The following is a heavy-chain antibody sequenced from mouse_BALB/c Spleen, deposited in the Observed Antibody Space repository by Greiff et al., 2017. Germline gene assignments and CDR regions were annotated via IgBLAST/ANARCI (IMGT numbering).Heavy chain of an antibody. V-gene: IGHV5-17*02. CDR3: ERWDYRCGYAMDY. CDR2: ISSGSSSI. CDR1: GFTFSSFG. D-gene: IGHD2-14*01. J-gene: IGHJ4*01. Sequence: EVQLVESGGGLVQPGGFRKLSFAVSGFTFSSFGMHWVRQAPEKGLEWVAYISSGSSSIYYADTVKGRFTITRDNAKNTLFLQMTSLRSEDTSMYYCERWDYRCGYAMDYWGQGTSVSVSS.